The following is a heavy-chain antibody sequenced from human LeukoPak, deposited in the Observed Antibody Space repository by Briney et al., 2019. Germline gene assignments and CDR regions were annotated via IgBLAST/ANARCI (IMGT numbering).Heavy chain of an antibody. D-gene: IGHD3-22*01. J-gene: IGHJ4*02. CDR1: GYTFTSYG. CDR2: ISAYNGNT. CDR3: ARQSDYYDSSGHYDY. V-gene: IGHV1-18*01. Sequence: ASVKVSCKASGYTFTSYGISWVRQAPGQGLEWMGWISAYNGNTNYAQKLQGRVTMTTDTSTSTAYMELRSLSSDDTAVYYCARQSDYYDSSGHYDYWGQGTLVTVSP.